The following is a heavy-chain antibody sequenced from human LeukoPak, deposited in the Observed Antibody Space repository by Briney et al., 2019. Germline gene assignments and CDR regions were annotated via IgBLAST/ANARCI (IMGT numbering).Heavy chain of an antibody. D-gene: IGHD4-17*01. CDR3: ARARSRDYGDYGGDAFDI. Sequence: SETLSLTCTVSGGSISSYYWSWIRQPPGKGLEWIGYIYYSGSTNYNPSLKSRVTISVDTSKNQFSLKLSSVTAADTAVYYCARARSRDYGDYGGDAFDIWGQGTMVTVSS. CDR1: GGSISSYY. V-gene: IGHV4-59*01. J-gene: IGHJ3*02. CDR2: IYYSGST.